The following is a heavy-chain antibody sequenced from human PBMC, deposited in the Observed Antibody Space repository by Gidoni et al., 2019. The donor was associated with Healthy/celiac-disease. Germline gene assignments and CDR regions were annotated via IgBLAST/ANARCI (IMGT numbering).Heavy chain of an antibody. CDR1: GFTFSSYA. D-gene: IGHD2-8*01. Sequence: EVQLLESGGGLVQPGGSLRLSCSASGFTFSSYAMSWVRQAPGKGLEWVSAISGSGGSTYYADSVKGRFTISRDNSKNTLYLQMNSLRAEDTAVYYCANQRTRILYSWFDPWGQGTLVTVSS. CDR2: ISGSGGST. J-gene: IGHJ5*02. CDR3: ANQRTRILYSWFDP. V-gene: IGHV3-23*01.